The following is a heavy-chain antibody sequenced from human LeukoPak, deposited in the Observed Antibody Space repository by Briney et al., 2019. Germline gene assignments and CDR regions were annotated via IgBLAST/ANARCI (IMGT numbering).Heavy chain of an antibody. V-gene: IGHV3-21*01. D-gene: IGHD2-8*01. CDR2: ISSSSSYI. CDR3: AKEALRYCTNGVCSPFDP. CDR1: GFTFSSYS. J-gene: IGHJ5*02. Sequence: PGGSLRLSCAASGFTFSSYSMNWVRQAPGKGLEWVSSISSSSSYIYYADSVKGRFTISRDNAKNTLYLQMNSLRAEDTAVYYCAKEALRYCTNGVCSPFDPWGQGTLVTVSS.